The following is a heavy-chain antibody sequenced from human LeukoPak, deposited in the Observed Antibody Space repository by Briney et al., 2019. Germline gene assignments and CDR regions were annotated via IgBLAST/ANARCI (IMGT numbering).Heavy chain of an antibody. D-gene: IGHD6-13*01. CDR1: GYTFTSYG. Sequence: ASVKVSYKASGYTFTSYGISWVRQAPGQGLEGMGWISAYNGNTNYAQKLQRRVTMTTDTSTSTAHMELRSLRFDDTAVYYCARVGIVKQRFDPWGQGTLVTVSS. V-gene: IGHV1-18*01. J-gene: IGHJ5*02. CDR2: ISAYNGNT. CDR3: ARVGIVKQRFDP.